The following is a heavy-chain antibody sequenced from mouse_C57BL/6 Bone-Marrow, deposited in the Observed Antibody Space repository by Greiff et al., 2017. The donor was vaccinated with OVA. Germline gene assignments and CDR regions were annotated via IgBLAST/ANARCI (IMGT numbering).Heavy chain of an antibody. CDR3: ARLARAWFAY. Sequence: EVQLQQSGPVLVKPGASVKMSCKASGYTFTDYYMNWVKQSHGKSLEWIGVINPYNGGTSYNQKFKGKATLTVDKSSSTAYMELNSLTSEDSAVYYCARLARAWFAYWGQGTLVTVSA. CDR1: GYTFTDYY. J-gene: IGHJ3*01. CDR2: INPYNGGT. V-gene: IGHV1-19*01.